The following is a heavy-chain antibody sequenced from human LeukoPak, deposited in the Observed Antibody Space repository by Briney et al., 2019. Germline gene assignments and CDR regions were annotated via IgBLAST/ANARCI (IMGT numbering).Heavy chain of an antibody. V-gene: IGHV3-23*01. CDR3: ARPAIAGDFDY. Sequence: PGGSLRLSCAASGFTFSSFPMNWVRQAPGKGLEWVSAITGSGGATYYAASVKGRFTISRDNSKNRLYLQMDFLRAEDTAVYYCARPAIAGDFDYWGQGTLVTVSS. CDR2: ITGSGGAT. CDR1: GFTFSSFP. J-gene: IGHJ4*02. D-gene: IGHD6-13*01.